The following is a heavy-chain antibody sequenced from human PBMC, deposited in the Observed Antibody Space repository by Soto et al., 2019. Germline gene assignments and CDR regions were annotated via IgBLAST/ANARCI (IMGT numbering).Heavy chain of an antibody. CDR2: VYESVNT. CDR1: GASISRTGFH. V-gene: IGHV4-39*01. J-gene: IGHJ4*02. Sequence: QVHLQESGPGLVRTSETLSLTCAVSGASISRTGFHWGWIRQPPGQGLEWIGSVYESVNTYYNSSLKSRVTISVDTSKNQFSLELKSVTAADTAVYYCSRRGSGHTFDYWGQGTLVTVSS. CDR3: SRRGSGHTFDY. D-gene: IGHD3-10*01.